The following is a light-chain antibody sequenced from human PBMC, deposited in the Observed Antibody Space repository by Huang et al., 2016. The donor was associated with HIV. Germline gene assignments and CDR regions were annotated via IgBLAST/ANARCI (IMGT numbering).Light chain of an antibody. J-gene: IGKJ2*01. V-gene: IGKV3-15*01. CDR3: HHYDT. CDR2: SAS. Sequence: EIVMTQSPVTLSVSPGERVTLSCRASQSVTDNVAWYQHKPGQAPRLLIYSASTRAACVPARFSGSGSGTRFSLTISGLQSEDLAVYYCHHYDTFGQGTKLEI. CDR1: QSVTDN.